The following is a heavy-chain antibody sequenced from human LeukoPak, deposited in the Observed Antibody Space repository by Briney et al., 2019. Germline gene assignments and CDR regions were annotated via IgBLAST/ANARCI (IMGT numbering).Heavy chain of an antibody. Sequence: SETLSLTCTVSGGSISSGDYYWSWIRQPPRKGLEWIGYIYYSGSTTYNPSLKSRVTISVDTSKNQFSLRLSSVTAADTAVYYCAREGGYGSGFLAYWGQGALVTVSS. D-gene: IGHD3-10*01. CDR1: GGSISSGDYY. J-gene: IGHJ4*02. CDR2: IYYSGST. V-gene: IGHV4-61*08. CDR3: AREGGYGSGFLAY.